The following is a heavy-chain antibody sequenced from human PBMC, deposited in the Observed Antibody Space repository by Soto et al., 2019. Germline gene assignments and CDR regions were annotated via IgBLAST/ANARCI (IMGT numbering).Heavy chain of an antibody. CDR1: GGPISSYY. J-gene: IGHJ4*02. CDR2: IYYSGST. V-gene: IGHV4-59*08. Sequence: SETLSLTCTVSGGPISSYYWSWIRQPPGKGLEWIGYIYYSGSTSYNPSLKSRVTISVDTSKNQFSLKLSSVTAADTAVYYCARRWGDYFDYWGQGTLVTVS. D-gene: IGHD3-16*01. CDR3: ARRWGDYFDY.